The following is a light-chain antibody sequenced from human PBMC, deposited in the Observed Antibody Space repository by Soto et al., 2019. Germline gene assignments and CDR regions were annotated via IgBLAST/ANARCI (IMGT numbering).Light chain of an antibody. V-gene: IGKV3-15*01. Sequence: IVMTQSPDTLSVSPGERVTLSCRASQSVSTNLAWYQHKPGQAPRLLIYGASTGASGIPVRFSGSGSGTEFTLTISSLQPEDFAVYYCLQYNDWPRTFGQGPKVDIK. CDR3: LQYNDWPRT. J-gene: IGKJ1*01. CDR2: GAS. CDR1: QSVSTN.